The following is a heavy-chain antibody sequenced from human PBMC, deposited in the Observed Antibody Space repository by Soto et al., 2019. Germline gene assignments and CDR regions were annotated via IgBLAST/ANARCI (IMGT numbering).Heavy chain of an antibody. CDR3: ASAGAAPYYYYGMDV. J-gene: IGHJ6*02. Sequence: QVQLVQSGAEVRKPGASVKVSCKASGYIFSTSGMSWLRQAPGQGLEWMGWISTYNGDTNDAPKFQDRVTMTSATSTSTVYMALRSLRSDDTAVYSCASAGAAPYYYYGMDVWGQGTRVTVSS. CDR1: GYIFSTSG. CDR2: ISTYNGDT. V-gene: IGHV1-18*01. D-gene: IGHD2-15*01.